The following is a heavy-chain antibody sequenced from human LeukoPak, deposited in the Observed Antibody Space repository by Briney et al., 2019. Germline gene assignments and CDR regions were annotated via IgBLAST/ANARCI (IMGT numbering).Heavy chain of an antibody. CDR1: GYTFTSYG. Sequence: ASVKVSCKASGYTFTSYGISWVRQAPGQGLEWMGWISAYNGNTNYAQKLQGRVTMTTDTSTSTAYMGLRSLRSHDTAVYYCARKVAGPHPIDYWGQGTLVTVSS. V-gene: IGHV1-18*01. D-gene: IGHD6-19*01. CDR2: ISAYNGNT. CDR3: ARKVAGPHPIDY. J-gene: IGHJ4*02.